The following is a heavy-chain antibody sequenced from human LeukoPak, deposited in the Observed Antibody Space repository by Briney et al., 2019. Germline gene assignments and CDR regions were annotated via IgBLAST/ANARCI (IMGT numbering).Heavy chain of an antibody. J-gene: IGHJ1*01. D-gene: IGHD6-19*01. V-gene: IGHV3-9*01. CDR3: AKDIAPGIALAGTMIVDPGYFQH. CDR1: GFTFDDYA. Sequence: PGRSLRLSCVASGFTFDDYAMHWVRQAPGKGLEWVSGISGISVGIGYADSVKGRFTISRDNAKNSLYLQMNSLRAEDTALYYCAKDIAPGIALAGTMIVDPGYFQHWGQGTLVTVSS. CDR2: ISGISVGI.